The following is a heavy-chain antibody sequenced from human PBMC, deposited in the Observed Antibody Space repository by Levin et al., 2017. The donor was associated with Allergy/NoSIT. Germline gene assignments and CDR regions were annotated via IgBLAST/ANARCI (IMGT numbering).Heavy chain of an antibody. CDR3: ARHGWGNYFTLIDE. J-gene: IGHJ4*01. Sequence: GESLKISCKGSGYSFNTYWIGWVRQMPGKGLEWMGIIYPGDSQTKYSPSFQGRVTISVDKSISTAYLQWRSLNASDTAMYYCARHGWGNYFTLIDEWGQGTVVTVSS. CDR1: GYSFNTYW. CDR2: IYPGDSQT. D-gene: IGHD1-7*01. V-gene: IGHV5-51*01.